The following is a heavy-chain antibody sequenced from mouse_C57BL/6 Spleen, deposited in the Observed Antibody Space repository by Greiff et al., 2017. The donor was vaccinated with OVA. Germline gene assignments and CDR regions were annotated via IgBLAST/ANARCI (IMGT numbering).Heavy chain of an antibody. J-gene: IGHJ4*01. CDR3: ARASYGIAMDY. CDR1: GFTFSDYG. CDR2: ISSGSSTI. V-gene: IGHV5-17*01. Sequence: EVQLVESGGGLVKPGGSLKLSCAASGFTFSDYGMHWVRQAPEQGLEWVAYISSGSSTIYYADTVKGRFTISRDNAKNTLFLQMTSLRSEDTAMYYCARASYGIAMDYWGQGTSVTVAS. D-gene: IGHD1-1*01.